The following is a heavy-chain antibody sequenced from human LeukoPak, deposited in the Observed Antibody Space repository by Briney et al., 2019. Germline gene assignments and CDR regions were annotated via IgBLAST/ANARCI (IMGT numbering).Heavy chain of an antibody. CDR1: GGTFISYA. D-gene: IGHD6-13*01. CDR3: ARGGHEQQLTYYFDY. J-gene: IGHJ4*02. Sequence: SVKVSCKASGGTFISYAISWVRQAPGQGLEWMGGIIPIFGTANYAQKFQGRVTITADESTSTAYMELSSLRSEDTAVYYCARGGHEQQLTYYFDYWGQGTLVTVSS. V-gene: IGHV1-69*13. CDR2: IIPIFGTA.